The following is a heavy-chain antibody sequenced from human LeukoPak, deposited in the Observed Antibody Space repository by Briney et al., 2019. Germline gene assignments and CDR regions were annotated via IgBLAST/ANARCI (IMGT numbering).Heavy chain of an antibody. V-gene: IGHV1-8*03. Sequence: GASVKVACKASGYTFATYDINWVRQATGQGLEWMGWMNPKSGNTGLAQKFRGRVTITRNTSISTAYMELSSLRSDDTAVYYCARGLSGRTWLQWRWFDPWGQGTLVIVSS. CDR1: GYTFATYD. CDR2: MNPKSGNT. D-gene: IGHD5-24*01. J-gene: IGHJ5*02. CDR3: ARGLSGRTWLQWRWFDP.